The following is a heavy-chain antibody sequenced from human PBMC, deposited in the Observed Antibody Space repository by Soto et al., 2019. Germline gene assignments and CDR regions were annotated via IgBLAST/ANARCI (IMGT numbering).Heavy chain of an antibody. J-gene: IGHJ4*02. CDR1: GYTFTSYG. D-gene: IGHD2-2*02. Sequence: QVQLVQSGAEVKKPGASVKVSCKASGYTFTSYGISWVRQAPGQGLEWMGWISAYNGNTNYAQMLQGRVTMTTDTSTSTAYMELRSLRSDDSAVYYRARDEGGKDCSNTSCYNPFDYWGQGTLVTVSS. V-gene: IGHV1-18*01. CDR2: ISAYNGNT. CDR3: ARDEGGKDCSNTSCYNPFDY.